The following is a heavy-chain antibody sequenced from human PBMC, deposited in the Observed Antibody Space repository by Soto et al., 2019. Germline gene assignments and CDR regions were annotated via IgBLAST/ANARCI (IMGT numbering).Heavy chain of an antibody. CDR1: GFTFSSYS. CDR3: AKRDSGSGRSPPLINY. Sequence: QLLESGGGLVQPGGSLRLSCAASGFTFSSYSMNWVRQAPGKGLQWVATVGGGGDNIFYADSVKGRFTISRDDSQNMVFLPMNSLRPEDTAVYFCAKRDSGSGRSPPLINYWGQGTLVTVSS. J-gene: IGHJ4*02. CDR2: VGGGGDNI. V-gene: IGHV3-23*01. D-gene: IGHD3-10*01.